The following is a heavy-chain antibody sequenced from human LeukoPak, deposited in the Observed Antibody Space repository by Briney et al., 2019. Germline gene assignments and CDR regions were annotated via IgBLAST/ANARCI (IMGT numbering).Heavy chain of an antibody. Sequence: SETLSLTCAVYGGSFSGYYWSWIRQPPGKGLEWIGYIYYTGTTDSNPSLKSRVTISLDTSKNQFSLNLSSVTAADTTVYYCARRWVYDKRAFDAWGQGTMVTVSS. J-gene: IGHJ3*01. CDR1: GGSFSGYY. CDR3: ARRWVYDKRAFDA. D-gene: IGHD3-16*01. V-gene: IGHV4-59*08. CDR2: IYYTGTT.